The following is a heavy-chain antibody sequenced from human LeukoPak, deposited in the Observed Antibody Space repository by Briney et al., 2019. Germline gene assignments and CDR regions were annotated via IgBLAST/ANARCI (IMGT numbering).Heavy chain of an antibody. Sequence: GASVKVSCKASGYTFTSYDINWVRQATGQGVEWMGWMNPNSGNTGYAQKFQGRVTITRNASISTAYMELSSLRSEDTAVYYCASGSYHYSDAFDIWGQGTMVTVSS. D-gene: IGHD1-26*01. CDR2: MNPNSGNT. CDR1: GYTFTSYD. J-gene: IGHJ3*02. CDR3: ASGSYHYSDAFDI. V-gene: IGHV1-8*03.